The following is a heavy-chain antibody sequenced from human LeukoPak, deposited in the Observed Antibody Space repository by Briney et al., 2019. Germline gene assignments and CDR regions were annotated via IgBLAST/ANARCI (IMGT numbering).Heavy chain of an antibody. CDR3: ARTNYGPFSY. CDR1: GGSISSYY. D-gene: IGHD1-7*01. Sequence: SETLSLTCTVSGGSISSYYWSWIRQTPGKGLEWIGNAYYSGDTEYNPSHKTRVTFSVDTSKNQFSMKLRSVTAADTGIYYCARTNYGPFSYWGQGTLVTVGS. J-gene: IGHJ4*02. V-gene: IGHV4-59*12. CDR2: AYYSGDT.